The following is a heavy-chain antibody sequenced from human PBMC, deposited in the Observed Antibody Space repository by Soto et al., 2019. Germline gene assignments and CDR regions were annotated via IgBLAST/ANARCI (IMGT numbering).Heavy chain of an antibody. CDR2: LYWDDDK. CDR1: GFSLSTTGVG. Sequence: QITLKESGPTLVRPTQTLTLTCTFSGFSLSTTGVGVGWIRQPPGKALEWLALLYWDDDKRYSPALKSRLTITMDTSKNEMILTMTNMDPVYTATYHCAHRRRDYGLGRERANYFDLWGQGTLVTVSS. D-gene: IGHD3-10*01. J-gene: IGHJ5*02. V-gene: IGHV2-5*02. CDR3: AHRRRDYGLGRERANYFDL.